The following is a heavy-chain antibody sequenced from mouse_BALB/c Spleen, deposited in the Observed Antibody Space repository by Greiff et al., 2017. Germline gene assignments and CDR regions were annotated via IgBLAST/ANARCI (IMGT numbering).Heavy chain of an antibody. CDR2: IRLKSNNYAT. V-gene: IGHV6-6*02. J-gene: IGHJ3*01. CDR1: GFTFSNYW. D-gene: IGHD2-4*01. Sequence: EVKLVESGGGLVQPGGSMKLSCVASGFTFSNYWMNWVRQSPEKGLEWVAEIRLKSNNYATHYAESVKGRFTISRDDSKSSVYLQMNNLRAEDTGIYYCTRSDYGPYWGQGTLVTVSA. CDR3: TRSDYGPY.